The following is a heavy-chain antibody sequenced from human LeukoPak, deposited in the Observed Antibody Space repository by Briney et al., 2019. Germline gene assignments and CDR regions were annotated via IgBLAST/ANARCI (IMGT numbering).Heavy chain of an antibody. CDR2: IIRDGSER. V-gene: IGHV3-7*01. J-gene: IGHJ4*02. D-gene: IGHD1-1*01. Sequence: GGSLRLSCEASGFTFTIYWMSWVRQAPGKGLEWVANIIRDGSERYYVDSVKGRFTISRDNAKNSLYLQMNSLRAEDTAVYYCARDLAAGTDFDYWGQGTLVTVSS. CDR1: GFTFTIYW. CDR3: ARDLAAGTDFDY.